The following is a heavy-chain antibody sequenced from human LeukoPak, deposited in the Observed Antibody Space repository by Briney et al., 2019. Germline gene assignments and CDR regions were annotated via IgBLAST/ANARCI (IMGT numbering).Heavy chain of an antibody. D-gene: IGHD3-10*01. CDR2: ISYDGSNK. V-gene: IGHV3-30*03. J-gene: IGHJ3*02. CDR3: ARDLCIRGPTAFDI. Sequence: GGSLRLSCAASGFTFSSYGMHWVRQAPGKGLEWVAVISYDGSNKNYVDSVKGRFTISRDSFNNTLYLQMNSLRAEDTAVYYCARDLCIRGPTAFDIWGQGTMVTISS. CDR1: GFTFSSYG.